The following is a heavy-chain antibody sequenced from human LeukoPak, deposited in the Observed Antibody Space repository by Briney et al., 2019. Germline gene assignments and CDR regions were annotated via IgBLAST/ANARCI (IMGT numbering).Heavy chain of an antibody. D-gene: IGHD3-22*01. CDR2: INHGGST. J-gene: IGHJ4*02. V-gene: IGHV4-34*01. Sequence: SETLSLTCAVYGGSFSGDFWSWIRQSPGKGLEWIGEINHGGSTTYNPSLQSRVTMSVDTSTNQISLKMTSVTAADTATYYRATTRRRPIHYYHYYFDSWGQGTLVTVSS. CDR3: ATTRRRPIHYYHYYFDS. CDR1: GGSFSGDF.